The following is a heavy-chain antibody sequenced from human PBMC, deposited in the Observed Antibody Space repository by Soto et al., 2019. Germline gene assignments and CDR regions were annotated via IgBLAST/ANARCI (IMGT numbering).Heavy chain of an antibody. J-gene: IGHJ5*02. CDR3: ARVQCWHDLVWWFDA. V-gene: IGHV1-46*03. CDR2: IYPGGVNI. D-gene: IGHD1-1*01. CDR1: AYSFTSHY. Sequence: ASVKLSCKAIAYSFTSHYMHWVRQAPGQGLEWMGTIYPGGVNIGYAQKFKGRVTMTKDTSTSTVYMELNSLTSEDTAVYYCARVQCWHDLVWWFDAWGQGTLVTVSS.